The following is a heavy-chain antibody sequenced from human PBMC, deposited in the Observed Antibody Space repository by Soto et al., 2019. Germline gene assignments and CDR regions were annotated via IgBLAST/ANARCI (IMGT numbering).Heavy chain of an antibody. CDR1: GGSISSSSYY. D-gene: IGHD3-10*01. J-gene: IGHJ4*02. V-gene: IGHV4-39*01. Sequence: QLQLQESGPGLVKPSETLSLTCTVSGGSISSSSYYWGWIRQPPGKGLEWIGSIYYSGSTYYNPSLKSRVTISVDTSKNQFSRKLSSVTAADTAVYYCARHRGSRGWFDYWGQGTLVTVSS. CDR2: IYYSGST. CDR3: ARHRGSRGWFDY.